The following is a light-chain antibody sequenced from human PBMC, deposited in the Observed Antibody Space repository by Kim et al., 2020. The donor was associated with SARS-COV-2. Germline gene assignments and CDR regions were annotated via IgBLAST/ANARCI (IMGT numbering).Light chain of an antibody. CDR1: HKITSDY. CDR3: HHYGDSLWS. Sequence: EIMLTQSPDTLSLSPGERATLSFRASHKITSDYLAWYQQRPGQAPRLLIYSVSTRAAGITDRFSGSGSGTDFTLTISWLEPEDFAVYYCHHYGDSLWSFGRGTKVDIK. J-gene: IGKJ1*01. V-gene: IGKV3-20*01. CDR2: SVS.